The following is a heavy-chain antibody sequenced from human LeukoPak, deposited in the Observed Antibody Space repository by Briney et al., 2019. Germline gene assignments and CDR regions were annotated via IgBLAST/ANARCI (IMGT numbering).Heavy chain of an antibody. CDR3: ARSPARTIFPYMDV. CDR1: GFTFSSYG. Sequence: PGGSLRLSCAASGFTFSSYGMHWVRQAPGKGLEWVAFIRYDGSNKYYADSVKGRFTISRDNSKNTLHLQMNSLRAEDTAVYYCARSPARTIFPYMDVWGKGTTVTISS. V-gene: IGHV3-30*02. D-gene: IGHD3-9*01. J-gene: IGHJ6*03. CDR2: IRYDGSNK.